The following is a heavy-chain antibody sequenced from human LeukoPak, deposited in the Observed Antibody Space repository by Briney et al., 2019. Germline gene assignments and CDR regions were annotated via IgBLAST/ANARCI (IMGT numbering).Heavy chain of an antibody. CDR3: ARDQAGSRHYADL. V-gene: IGHV3-66*01. CDR2: IYSDGTT. J-gene: IGHJ5*02. CDR1: GFPVSDNY. D-gene: IGHD3-10*01. Sequence: GGSLRLSCAASGFPVSDNYMSWVRQAPGKGLEWVSIIYSDGTTYYADSVKGRFTISRDNSKNTLYLQMYSLRAEDTAVYYCARDQAGSRHYADLWGQGTLVTVSS.